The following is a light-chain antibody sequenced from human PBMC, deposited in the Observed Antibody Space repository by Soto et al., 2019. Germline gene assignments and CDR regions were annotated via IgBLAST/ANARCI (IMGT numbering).Light chain of an antibody. CDR2: AAS. CDR1: QSISSY. Sequence: DIQMTQSPSSLSASVGDRVTITCRASQSISSYLNWYQQMPGKAPKLLIYAASSLQSGVPSRFSGSGSETDFTLTISSLQPEDFATYYCQQSYSTPRTFGQGTKLEIK. CDR3: QQSYSTPRT. V-gene: IGKV1-39*01. J-gene: IGKJ2*01.